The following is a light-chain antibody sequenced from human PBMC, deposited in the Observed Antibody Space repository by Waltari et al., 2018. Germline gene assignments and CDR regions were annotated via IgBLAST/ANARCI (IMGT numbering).Light chain of an antibody. J-gene: IGKJ2*01. CDR3: QQYNNWPPLT. V-gene: IGKV3-15*01. CDR2: GAS. Sequence: SPVTLSVSPGESATLSCRASQSVNNNLAWYQQKPGQAPRLLMYGASTRATDIPARFSGSGSGTEFTLTITSLQSEDFAVYYCQQYNNWPPLTFGQGTNLEIK. CDR1: QSVNNN.